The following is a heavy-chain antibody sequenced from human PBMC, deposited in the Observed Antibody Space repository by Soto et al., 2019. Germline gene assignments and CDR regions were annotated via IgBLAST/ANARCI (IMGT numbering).Heavy chain of an antibody. CDR3: ARDYYGAGSQYYYYGMEV. J-gene: IGHJ6*02. CDR1: GDSITIGGYY. Sequence: QVQLQESGPGVVKPSQTMSLTCTVSGDSITIGGYYWSWLRQQPGKGLEWIGYIYHSGGASYNPSLRGRAVISIDTSKNQFFLRMNAVTAAYTATYYCARDYYGAGSQYYYYGMEVWGQGTTVTVSS. D-gene: IGHD3-10*01. CDR2: IYHSGGA. V-gene: IGHV4-31*03.